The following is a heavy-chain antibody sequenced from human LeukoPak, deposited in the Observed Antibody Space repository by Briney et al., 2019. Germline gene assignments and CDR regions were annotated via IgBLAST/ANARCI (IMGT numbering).Heavy chain of an antibody. CDR3: ARDRIGYGYGSDAFDI. Sequence: PSETLSLTCTVSGGSISSYYWSWIRQPPGKGLEWIGYIYYSGSTNYNPSLKSRVTISVDTSKNQFSLKLSSVTAADTAVYYCARDRIGYGYGSDAFDIWGQGTMVTVSS. CDR2: IYYSGST. D-gene: IGHD5-18*01. J-gene: IGHJ3*02. CDR1: GGSISSYY. V-gene: IGHV4-59*01.